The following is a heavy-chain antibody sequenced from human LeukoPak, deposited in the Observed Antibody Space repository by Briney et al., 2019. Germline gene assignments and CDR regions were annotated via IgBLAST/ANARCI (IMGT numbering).Heavy chain of an antibody. CDR3: AGGREYSSSWRVLELDFDY. D-gene: IGHD6-13*01. CDR1: GYTFTGYY. Sequence: GASVKVSCKASGYTFTGYYMHWVRQAPGQGLEWMGRINPNSGGTNYAQKFQGRVTMTRDTSISTAYMELSRLRSDDTAVYYCAGGREYSSSWRVLELDFDYWGQGTLVTVSS. V-gene: IGHV1-2*06. CDR2: INPNSGGT. J-gene: IGHJ4*02.